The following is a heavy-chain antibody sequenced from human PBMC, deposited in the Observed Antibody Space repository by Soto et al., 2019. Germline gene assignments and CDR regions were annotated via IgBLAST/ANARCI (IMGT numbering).Heavy chain of an antibody. CDR2: IYYSGST. CDR1: GGSISSYY. D-gene: IGHD3-3*01. V-gene: IGHV4-59*01. Sequence: KPSETLSLTCTVSGGSISSYYWCWIRQPPGKGLEWIGCIYYSGSTNYNPSLKSRVTISVDTSKNQFSLKLSSVTAADTAVYYCARDQVYYDFWSGYYHSSYAFDIWGQGTMVTVS. CDR3: ARDQVYYDFWSGYYHSSYAFDI. J-gene: IGHJ3*02.